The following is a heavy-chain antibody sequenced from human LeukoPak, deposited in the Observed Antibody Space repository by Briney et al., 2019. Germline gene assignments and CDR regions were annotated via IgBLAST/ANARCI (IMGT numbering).Heavy chain of an antibody. CDR3: ARNPDRNYYYYYGMDV. Sequence: GGSLRLSCAASGFTFSTYWMHWVRQAPGKGLVWVSRINSDGSSTSYADSVKGRFTISRDNAKNTLYLQMNSLRAEDTAVYYCARNPDRNYYYYYGMDVWGQGTTVTVSS. D-gene: IGHD3-22*01. CDR2: INSDGSST. V-gene: IGHV3-74*01. CDR1: GFTFSTYW. J-gene: IGHJ6*02.